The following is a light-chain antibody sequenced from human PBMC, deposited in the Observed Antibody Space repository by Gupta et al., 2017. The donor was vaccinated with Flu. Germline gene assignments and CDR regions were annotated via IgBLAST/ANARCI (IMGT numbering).Light chain of an antibody. V-gene: IGKV2-30*02. J-gene: IGKJ2*02. Sequence: VTLGQPASICCRASQSLGHTDGNTYLHWFQQRPGQSPRRLIYKCSNRDSGIPDRFSGSGSGTDFTLKISRVEADDVGVYYCRQCERYPCAFGQGTKMEI. CDR1: QSLGHTDGNTY. CDR2: KCS. CDR3: RQCERYPCA.